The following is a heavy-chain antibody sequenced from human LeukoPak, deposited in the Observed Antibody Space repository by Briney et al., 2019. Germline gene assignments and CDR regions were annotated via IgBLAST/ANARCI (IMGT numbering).Heavy chain of an antibody. CDR1: GGTFSSYA. Sequence: SVKVSCKASGGTFSSYAISWVRQALGQGLEGMGGIIPIFGTANYAQKFQGRVTITTDESTSTAYMELSSLRSEDTAVYYCARGRLLGVFLDYWGQGTLVTVSS. D-gene: IGHD3-16*01. V-gene: IGHV1-69*05. CDR3: ARGRLLGVFLDY. J-gene: IGHJ4*02. CDR2: IIPIFGTA.